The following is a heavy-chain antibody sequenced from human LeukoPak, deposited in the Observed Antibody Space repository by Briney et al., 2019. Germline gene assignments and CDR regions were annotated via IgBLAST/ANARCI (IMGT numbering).Heavy chain of an antibody. CDR1: GYTFTRYY. CDR3: ARFPRALEWLYYGMDV. D-gene: IGHD3-3*01. V-gene: IGHV1-2*02. Sequence: ASVKVSCKASGYTFTRYYMHWVRQAPGQGLEWMGWINLNSGGTNYAQKFQGRGTMTRDTSIGTAYMEVGRLRSDDTAVYYWARFPRALEWLYYGMDVRGQGAPGIVS. J-gene: IGHJ6*01. CDR2: INLNSGGT.